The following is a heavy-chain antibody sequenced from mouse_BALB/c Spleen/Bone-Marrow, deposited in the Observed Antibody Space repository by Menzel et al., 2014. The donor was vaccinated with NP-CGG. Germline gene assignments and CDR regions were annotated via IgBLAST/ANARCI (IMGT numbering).Heavy chain of an antibody. Sequence: VQLKESGPELVTPGASVKMSCKASGYTFSSYGMNWVKQKPGLGLEWIGYINPYNDGTKLNEKFEDKATLTSDKSSSTAYMELTSLTSEDSAVYYCARSGWLLRGYYALDYWGPGTSVTVSS. CDR1: GYTFSSYG. V-gene: IGHV1-14*01. J-gene: IGHJ4*01. D-gene: IGHD2-3*01. CDR2: INPYNDGT. CDR3: ARSGWLLRGYYALDY.